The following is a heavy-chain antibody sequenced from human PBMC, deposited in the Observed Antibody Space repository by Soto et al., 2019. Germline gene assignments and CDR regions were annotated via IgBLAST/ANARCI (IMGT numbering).Heavy chain of an antibody. CDR1: GFPFSAYT. Sequence: EMQLVESGGGLVKPGGSLRLSCAGSGFPFSAYTINWVRQAPGKGLEWVSAITVGSSNIYQPDSVKGRFTISRDDAKNSVYLQSDSLRDEDAYLYYCARSPEVGVRGAYWGQGTLVTVSS. V-gene: IGHV3-21*01. CDR3: ARSPEVGVRGAY. CDR2: ITVGSSNI. J-gene: IGHJ4*02. D-gene: IGHD3-16*01.